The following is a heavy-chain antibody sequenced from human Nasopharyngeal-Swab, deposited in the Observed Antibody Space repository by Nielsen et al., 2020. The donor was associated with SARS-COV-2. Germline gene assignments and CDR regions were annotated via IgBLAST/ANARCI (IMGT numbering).Heavy chain of an antibody. J-gene: IGHJ6*02. CDR1: GFTFSSYS. Sequence: GGSLRLSCAASGFTFSSYSMNWVRQAPGKGLEWVSSISSSSSYIYYADSVKGRFTISRDNAKNSLYLQMNSLRAEDTAVYYCARDLRLGYYGMDVWGQGTTVTVSS. V-gene: IGHV3-21*01. CDR2: ISSSSSYI. D-gene: IGHD3-3*01. CDR3: ARDLRLGYYGMDV.